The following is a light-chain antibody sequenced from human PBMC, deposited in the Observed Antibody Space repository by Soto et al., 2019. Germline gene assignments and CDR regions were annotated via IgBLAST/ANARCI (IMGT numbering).Light chain of an antibody. CDR1: QSVSIN. CDR3: QQYNNWPLT. J-gene: IGKJ4*01. V-gene: IGKV3-15*01. CDR2: GAS. Sequence: EIMMTQSPAILSVSPGDRATLSCKASQSVSINLAWYQQKPDQVPRLLIYGASSRATGIPARFSGSGSGTDFTLTISSLQSEDFAVYYCQQYNNWPLTFGGGTKVDIK.